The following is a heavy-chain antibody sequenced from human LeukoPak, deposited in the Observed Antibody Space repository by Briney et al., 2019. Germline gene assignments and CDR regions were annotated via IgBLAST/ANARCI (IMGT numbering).Heavy chain of an antibody. CDR1: GGTFSSYA. J-gene: IGHJ6*02. CDR3: ASPSKDCSGGSCYSLLSYGMDV. CDR2: IIPILGIA. Sequence: SVKVSCKASGGTFSSYAISWVRQAPGQGLEWMGRIIPILGIANYAQKFQGRVTITSDKSTSTAYMELSSLRSEDTAVYYCASPSKDCSGGSCYSLLSYGMDVWGQGTTVTVSS. V-gene: IGHV1-69*04. D-gene: IGHD2-15*01.